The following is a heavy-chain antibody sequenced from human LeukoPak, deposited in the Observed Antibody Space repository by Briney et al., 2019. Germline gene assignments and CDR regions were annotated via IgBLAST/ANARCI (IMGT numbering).Heavy chain of an antibody. Sequence: GGSLRLSCAASGFTFSSYGMHWVRQAPGKGLEWVAVMSYDGSHKYYADSVKGRFAISRDNSKNTLYLQMNSLRAEDTAVYYCAKDGRDYYDSSGYAYYFDYWGQGTLVTVSS. D-gene: IGHD3-22*01. CDR1: GFTFSSYG. V-gene: IGHV3-30*18. CDR3: AKDGRDYYDSSGYAYYFDY. CDR2: MSYDGSHK. J-gene: IGHJ4*02.